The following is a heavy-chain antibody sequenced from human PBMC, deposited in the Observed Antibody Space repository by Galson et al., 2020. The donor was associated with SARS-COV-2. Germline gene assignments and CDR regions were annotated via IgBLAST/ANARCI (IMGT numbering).Heavy chain of an antibody. CDR3: ARPSSSGYYSIWYFDL. Sequence: SETLSLTCAVSGLSISSDFHWGWIRQSPGKGLEWIGNIYQGGTTYYNPSLKSRVTMSIDKSKNQFSLKMTSVTAADTAVYYCARPSSSGYYSIWYFDLWGRGTLVTVSS. J-gene: IGHJ2*01. CDR1: GLSISSDFH. V-gene: IGHV4-38-2*01. CDR2: IYQGGTT. D-gene: IGHD3-22*01.